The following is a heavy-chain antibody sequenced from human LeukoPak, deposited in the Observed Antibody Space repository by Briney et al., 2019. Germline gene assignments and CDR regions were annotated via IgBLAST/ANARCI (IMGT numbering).Heavy chain of an antibody. V-gene: IGHV1-69*01. D-gene: IGHD3-9*01. CDR2: IIPIFGTA. Sequence: SVKVSCKASGGTFSSYAISWVRQTPGQGLEWMGGIIPIFGTANYAQKLQGRVTITADESTSTAYMELSSLRSEDTAVYYCASSRSHRYFDWLFDYWGQGTLVTVSS. J-gene: IGHJ4*02. CDR1: GGTFSSYA. CDR3: ASSRSHRYFDWLFDY.